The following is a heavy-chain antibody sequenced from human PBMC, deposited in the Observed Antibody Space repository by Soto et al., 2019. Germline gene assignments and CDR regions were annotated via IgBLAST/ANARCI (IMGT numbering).Heavy chain of an antibody. J-gene: IGHJ6*02. CDR3: ARIKASSMDV. CDR1: GYPFISYG. Sequence: QVLLVQSGGEVKKPGASVKVSCNTSGYPFISYGISWVRQAPGQGPEWMGWINVYSGNTDYAQKFRDRITVTTDTSTSTAHMELRSLRSDDTAVYYCARIKASSMDVWGQGTRVTVSS. CDR2: INVYSGNT. D-gene: IGHD3-16*01. V-gene: IGHV1-18*01.